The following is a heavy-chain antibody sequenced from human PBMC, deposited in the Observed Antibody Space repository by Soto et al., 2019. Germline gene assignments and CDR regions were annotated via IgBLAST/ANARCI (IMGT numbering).Heavy chain of an antibody. Sequence: ASVNVSCKASGYTFTSYAMHWVRQAPGQRLEWMGWINAGNGNTKYSQKFQGRVTITRDTSASTAYMELSSLRSEDTAVYYCARDDGTPSRFDPWGQGTLVTVSS. D-gene: IGHD4-4*01. J-gene: IGHJ5*02. CDR1: GYTFTSYA. CDR3: ARDDGTPSRFDP. CDR2: INAGNGNT. V-gene: IGHV1-3*01.